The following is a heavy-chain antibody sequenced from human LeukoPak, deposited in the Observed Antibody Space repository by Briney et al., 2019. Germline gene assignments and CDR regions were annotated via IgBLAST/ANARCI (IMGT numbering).Heavy chain of an antibody. Sequence: GGSLRLSWAASGLPFDDYGMSWVRLAPGKGLEWVSGVSWNGAYTEYADSVRGRFTISRDNAKKSLYLQMNSLRVDDTALYYCARRKGPYGSGTYYDSWGQGTLVSVSS. CDR1: GLPFDDYG. J-gene: IGHJ4*02. CDR3: ARRKGPYGSGTYYDS. V-gene: IGHV3-20*04. CDR2: VSWNGAYT. D-gene: IGHD3-10*01.